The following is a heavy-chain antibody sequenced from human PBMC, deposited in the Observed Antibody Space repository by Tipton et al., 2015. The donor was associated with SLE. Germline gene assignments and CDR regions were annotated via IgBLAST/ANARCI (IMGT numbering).Heavy chain of an antibody. D-gene: IGHD2-2*01. J-gene: IGHJ6*02. V-gene: IGHV3-23*03. CDR2: FYSSGRT. CDR3: AKRRGYCSSNSCQGGLDV. Sequence: AVSGFTLDTYAMSWVRQAPGKGLAWVSVFYSSGRTSYADSVKGRFTISSNNLKNTLYLQMDSLRRDDTAVYYCAKRRGYCSSNSCQGGLDVWGQGTTVTVSS. CDR1: GFTLDTYA.